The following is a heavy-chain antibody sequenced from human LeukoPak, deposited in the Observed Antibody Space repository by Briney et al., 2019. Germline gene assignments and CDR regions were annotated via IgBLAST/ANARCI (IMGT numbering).Heavy chain of an antibody. CDR3: ARVGATGTADY. J-gene: IGHJ4*02. Sequence: PGGSLRLSCAAFGFTFSDYYMSWIRQAPGKGLEWVSYISKSGSDSNFADSVKGRFTISRDNAKNSLYQQMNSLRAEDTAVYYCARVGATGTADYWGQGTLVTVSS. V-gene: IGHV3-11*06. CDR1: GFTFSDYY. D-gene: IGHD1-1*01. CDR2: ISKSGSDS.